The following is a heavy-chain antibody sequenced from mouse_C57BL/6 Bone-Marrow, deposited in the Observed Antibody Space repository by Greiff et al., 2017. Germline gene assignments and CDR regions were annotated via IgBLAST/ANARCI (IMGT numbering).Heavy chain of an antibody. CDR1: GYTFTSYW. V-gene: IGHV1-59*01. J-gene: IGHJ4*01. CDR3: ARYDGYLYYYAMDY. D-gene: IGHD2-3*01. Sequence: QVQLKQPGAELVRPGTSVKLSCKASGYTFTSYWMHWVKQRPGQGLEWIGVIDPSDSYTNYNQKFKGKATLTVDTSSSTAYMQLSSLTSEDSAVYYCARYDGYLYYYAMDYWGQGTSVTVSS. CDR2: IDPSDSYT.